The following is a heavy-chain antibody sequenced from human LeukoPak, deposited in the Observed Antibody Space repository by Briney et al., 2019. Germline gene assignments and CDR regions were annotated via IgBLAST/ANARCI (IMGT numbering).Heavy chain of an antibody. D-gene: IGHD6-19*01. J-gene: IGHJ4*02. Sequence: ASVKVSCKASGYTFTSYYMHWVRQAPGQGLEWMGIINPSGGSTSYAQKFQGRVTMTRDTSTSTVYMELSSLRSEDTAVYYCARDRRGVIAVAGTWSYFDYWGQGTLVTVSS. CDR3: ARDRRGVIAVAGTWSYFDY. V-gene: IGHV1-46*01. CDR1: GYTFTSYY. CDR2: INPSGGST.